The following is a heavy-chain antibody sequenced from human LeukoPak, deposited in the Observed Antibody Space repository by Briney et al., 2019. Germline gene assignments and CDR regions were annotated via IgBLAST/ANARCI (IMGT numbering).Heavy chain of an antibody. J-gene: IGHJ6*04. V-gene: IGHV3-7*01. CDR1: GFTFSSNW. Sequence: GGSLRLSCAASGFTFSSNWMSWVRQAPGKGLEWVANIKQDGSEKYYVDSVKGRFTISRDNAKNSLYLQMNSLRAEDTAVYFCARDLADVWGKGTTVTVSS. CDR3: ARDLADV. CDR2: IKQDGSEK.